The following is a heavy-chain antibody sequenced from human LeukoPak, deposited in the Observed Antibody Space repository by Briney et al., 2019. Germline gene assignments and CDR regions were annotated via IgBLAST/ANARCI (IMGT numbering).Heavy chain of an antibody. CDR1: GGSISSYY. V-gene: IGHV4-59*08. CDR2: IYYSGST. CDR3: AGLRFPPGYYFDY. D-gene: IGHD3-3*01. J-gene: IGHJ4*02. Sequence: SETLSLTCTVSGGSISSYYWSWTRQPPGKGLEWIGYIYYSGSTNYNPSLKSRVTISVDTSKNQFSLKLSSVTAADTAVYYCAGLRFPPGYYFDYWGQGTQVTVSS.